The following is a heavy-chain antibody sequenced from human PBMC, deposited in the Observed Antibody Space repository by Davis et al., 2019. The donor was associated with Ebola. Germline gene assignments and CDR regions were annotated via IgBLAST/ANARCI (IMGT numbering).Heavy chain of an antibody. Sequence: GFTFSSYEMNCVRQAPGKGLEWVSYISSSGSTIYYADSVKGRFTISRDNAKNSLYLQMNILRAEDTAGYYCARGGAPDYGDGNWFDPWGQGTLVTVSS. CDR1: GFTFSSYE. CDR2: ISSSGSTI. D-gene: IGHD4-17*01. V-gene: IGHV3-48*03. CDR3: ARGGAPDYGDGNWFDP. J-gene: IGHJ5*02.